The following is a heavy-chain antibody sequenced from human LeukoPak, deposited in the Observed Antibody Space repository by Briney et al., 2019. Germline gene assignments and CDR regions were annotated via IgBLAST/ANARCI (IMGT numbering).Heavy chain of an antibody. CDR1: GFIFSNSW. CDR3: ATTAGRTGGNS. Sequence: GGSLRLSCAASGFIFSNSWMAWVRQAPGKGPEWVAYIKDDGSETNYVDSVRGRFTVSRDNVKNSMYLQMNSLRADDTALYYCATTAGRTGGNSWGQGALVTVSS. D-gene: IGHD6-13*01. V-gene: IGHV3-7*03. J-gene: IGHJ4*02. CDR2: IKDDGSET.